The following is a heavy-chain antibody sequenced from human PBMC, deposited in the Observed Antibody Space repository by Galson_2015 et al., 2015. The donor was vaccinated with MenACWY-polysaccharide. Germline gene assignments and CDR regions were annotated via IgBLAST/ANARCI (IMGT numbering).Heavy chain of an antibody. J-gene: IGHJ4*02. CDR3: ARDPRGARRSYFDY. CDR2: ISSSGTTI. CDR1: GFTFSDYY. V-gene: IGHV3-11*01. Sequence: SLRLSCAASGFTFSDYYMHWIRQAPGKGLEWVSYISSSGTTIYYADSVKGRLIISRDNAKNSLHLQMNSLTAEDTAVYYCARDPRGARRSYFDYWGQGILVTVSS.